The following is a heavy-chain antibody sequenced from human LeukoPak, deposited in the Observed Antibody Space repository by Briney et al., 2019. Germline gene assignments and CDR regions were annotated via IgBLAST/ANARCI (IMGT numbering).Heavy chain of an antibody. D-gene: IGHD3-22*01. CDR2: IYPGDSDT. Sequence: GESLKISCKGSGYSFTSYWIGWVRQMPGKGLEWMGIIYPGDSDTRYSPSFQGQVTISADKSISTAYLQWSSLKASDTAMYYCARLADDHPFSRDDYYDSSPADYWGQGTLVTVSS. V-gene: IGHV5-51*01. CDR3: ARLADDHPFSRDDYYDSSPADY. J-gene: IGHJ4*02. CDR1: GYSFTSYW.